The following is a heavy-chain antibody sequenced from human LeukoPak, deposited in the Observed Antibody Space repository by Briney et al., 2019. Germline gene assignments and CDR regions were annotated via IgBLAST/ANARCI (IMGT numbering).Heavy chain of an antibody. J-gene: IGHJ3*02. Sequence: SETLSLTXTVSGGSISSGDYYWSWIRQPPGKGLEWIGYIYYSGSTYYNPSLKSRVTISVDTSKNQFSLKLSSVTAADTAVYYCARYGSGYAFDIWGQGTMVTVSS. CDR3: ARYGSGYAFDI. CDR1: GGSISSGDYY. CDR2: IYYSGST. V-gene: IGHV4-30-4*08. D-gene: IGHD3-10*01.